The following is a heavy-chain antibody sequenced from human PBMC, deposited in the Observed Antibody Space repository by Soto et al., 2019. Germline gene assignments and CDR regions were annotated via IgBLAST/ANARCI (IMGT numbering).Heavy chain of an antibody. CDR2: IIPIFGTA. V-gene: IGHV1-69*13. J-gene: IGHJ5*02. D-gene: IGHD2-15*01. CDR1: GATFSSYA. Sequence: GASVKVSCKASGATFSSYAISWVRQAPGQGLEWMGGIIPIFGTANYAQKFQGRVTITADESTSTAYMELSSLRSEDTAVYYCARGPSRSIAGSFFYWFDPWGQGTLVTVSS. CDR3: ARGPSRSIAGSFFYWFDP.